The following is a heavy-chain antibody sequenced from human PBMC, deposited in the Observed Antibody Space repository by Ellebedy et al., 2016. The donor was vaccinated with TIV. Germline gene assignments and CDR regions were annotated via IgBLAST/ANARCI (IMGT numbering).Heavy chain of an antibody. CDR3: AEGRSGWYYFDY. D-gene: IGHD6-19*01. V-gene: IGHV4-34*01. J-gene: IGHJ4*02. CDR1: GGSLSGYY. Sequence: SEILSLTCAAYGGSLSGYYWSWVRQSPGKGLEWIGEMNQSGNTNYNPSLKSRATITLDTSKNHFFLRLSSVTASDTAVYYCAEGRSGWYYFDYWGQGTLVTVSS. CDR2: MNQSGNT.